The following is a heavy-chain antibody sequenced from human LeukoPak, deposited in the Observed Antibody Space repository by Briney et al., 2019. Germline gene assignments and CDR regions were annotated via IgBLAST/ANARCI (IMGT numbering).Heavy chain of an antibody. CDR2: ISGSGGST. J-gene: IGHJ5*02. D-gene: IGHD2-15*01. CDR3: AKEEDIVVVVAATYNWFDP. V-gene: IGHV3-23*01. Sequence: GGSLRLSCPSSVFTFSSYAMSWVRQAPGKGLEWVSAISGSGGSTYYADSVKSRFTISRDNSKNTLYLQMNSLRAEDTAVYYCAKEEDIVVVVAATYNWFDPWGQGTLVTVSS. CDR1: VFTFSSYA.